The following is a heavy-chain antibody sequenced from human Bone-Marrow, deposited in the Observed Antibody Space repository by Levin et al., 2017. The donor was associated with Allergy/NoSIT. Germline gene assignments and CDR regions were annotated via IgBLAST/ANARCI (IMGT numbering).Heavy chain of an antibody. Sequence: QTGGSLRLSCAASGFTFSSYWMHWVRQAPGKGLVWVSRIKSDGSVTNYAESVKGRVTISRDNAENTLYLQMNSLRAEDTAVYYCTRVGMATHSFDSWGLGTLVTVSS. J-gene: IGHJ4*02. CDR2: IKSDGSVT. CDR1: GFTFSSYW. CDR3: TRVGMATHSFDS. V-gene: IGHV3-74*01. D-gene: IGHD5-24*01.